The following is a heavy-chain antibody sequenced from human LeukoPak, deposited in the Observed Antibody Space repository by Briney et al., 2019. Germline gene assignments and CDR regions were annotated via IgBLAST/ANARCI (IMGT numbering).Heavy chain of an antibody. Sequence: PGGSLRLYCAASGFTVSSNYMSWVRQAPGKGLEWVSVIYSGGSTYYADSVKGRFTISRDNSKNTLYLQMNSLRAEDTAVYYCAGGNGFDYYDSSGSDYWGQGTLVTVSS. CDR3: AGGNGFDYYDSSGSDY. CDR2: IYSGGST. J-gene: IGHJ4*02. CDR1: GFTVSSNY. V-gene: IGHV3-66*01. D-gene: IGHD3-22*01.